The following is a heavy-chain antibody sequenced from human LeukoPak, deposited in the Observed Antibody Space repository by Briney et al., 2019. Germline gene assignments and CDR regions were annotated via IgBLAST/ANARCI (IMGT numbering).Heavy chain of an antibody. Sequence: SETLSLTCAVYGGSFSGYYWSWIRQPPGKGLEWIGEINHSGSTNYNPSLKSRVTISVDTSKNQFSLKLRSVTAADTALYFCAGTELGYCTVTGCPLESWGQGTLVTVSS. V-gene: IGHV4-34*01. CDR3: AGTELGYCTVTGCPLES. CDR2: INHSGST. CDR1: GGSFSGYY. D-gene: IGHD2-8*02. J-gene: IGHJ4*02.